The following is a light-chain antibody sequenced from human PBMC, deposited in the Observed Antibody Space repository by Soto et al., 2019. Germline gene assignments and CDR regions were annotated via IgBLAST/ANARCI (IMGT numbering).Light chain of an antibody. CDR3: QHRSNWWT. CDR2: DAS. Sequence: EKVMTQSPATLSVSPGERATLSCRASQSVSSSYLAWYQQKPGQAPRLLMYDASNRATGIPARFSGSGSGTDFTLTISSLEPEDFAVYYCQHRSNWWTFGQGTKVDI. J-gene: IGKJ1*01. CDR1: QSVSSSY. V-gene: IGKV3D-20*02.